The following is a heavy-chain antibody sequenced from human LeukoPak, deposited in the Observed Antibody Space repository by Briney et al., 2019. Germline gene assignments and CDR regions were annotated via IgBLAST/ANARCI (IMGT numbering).Heavy chain of an antibody. J-gene: IGHJ4*02. Sequence: GGSLRLSCAASGFTFSTYVWSWVRQAPGKGLEWVSAISGSGGSTYYADSVKGRFTISRDNSKNTLYLQMNSLGADDTAVYYCAKGNWRYFDYWGQGTLVTVSS. CDR2: ISGSGGST. CDR3: AKGNWRYFDY. V-gene: IGHV3-23*01. D-gene: IGHD1-1*01. CDR1: GFTFSTYV.